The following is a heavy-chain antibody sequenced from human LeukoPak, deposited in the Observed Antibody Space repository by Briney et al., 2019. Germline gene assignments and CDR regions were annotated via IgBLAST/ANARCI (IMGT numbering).Heavy chain of an antibody. CDR3: TSRSHMFGGAFDI. CDR2: IKSKTDGGTT. J-gene: IGHJ3*02. V-gene: IGHV3-15*01. CDR1: GFTFSNAW. Sequence: GGSLRLSCAASGFTFSNAWMSWVRRAPGRGLEWVGRIKSKTDGGTTDYAAPVKGRFTISRDDSKNTLSLQMNSLKTEDTAVYYCTSRSHMFGGAFDIWGQGTMVTVSS. D-gene: IGHD3-16*01.